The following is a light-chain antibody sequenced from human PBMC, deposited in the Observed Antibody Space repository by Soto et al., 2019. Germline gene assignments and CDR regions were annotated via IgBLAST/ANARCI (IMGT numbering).Light chain of an antibody. J-gene: IGKJ4*01. V-gene: IGKV3-20*01. CDR3: QQYYSYPLT. CDR2: GAS. Sequence: EIVLTQSPGTLSLSPGERATLSCRASQSVSSSYLAWYQQNPGQAPRLLIYGASSRATGIPDRFSGSGSGTDFTLTISRLEPEDFATYYCQQYYSYPLTFGGGTKVDIK. CDR1: QSVSSSY.